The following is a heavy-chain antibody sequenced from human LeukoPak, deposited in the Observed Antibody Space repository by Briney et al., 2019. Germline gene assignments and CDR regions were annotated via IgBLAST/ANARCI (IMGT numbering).Heavy chain of an antibody. V-gene: IGHV3-15*01. D-gene: IGHD3-10*01. CDR3: STDLWFGEFGLDV. CDR1: RFTFLNAW. Sequence: GFSLTLSYAASRFTFLNAWMIWVHQAPARGLDWVDRIKSITDGATTDYVAPVKGRFTISRDDSNNTLYVQMNSLKTEHTAVYYCSTDLWFGEFGLDVWGQGSTVIVSS. CDR2: IKSITDGATT. J-gene: IGHJ6*02.